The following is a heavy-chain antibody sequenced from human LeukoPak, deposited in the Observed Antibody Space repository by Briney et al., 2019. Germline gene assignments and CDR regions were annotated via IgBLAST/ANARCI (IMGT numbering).Heavy chain of an antibody. Sequence: GASVKVSCKASGHTFTGYYMHWVRQAPGQGLEWMGWINPNSGGTNYAQKFQGRVTMTRDTSISTAYMELSRLRSDDTAVYYCARAAQFITIFGVVINNWFDPWGQGTLVTVSS. CDR1: GHTFTGYY. CDR3: ARAAQFITIFGVVINNWFDP. D-gene: IGHD3-3*01. CDR2: INPNSGGT. V-gene: IGHV1-2*02. J-gene: IGHJ5*02.